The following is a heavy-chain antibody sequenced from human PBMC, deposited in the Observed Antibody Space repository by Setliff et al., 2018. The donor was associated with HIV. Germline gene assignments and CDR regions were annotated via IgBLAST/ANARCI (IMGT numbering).Heavy chain of an antibody. J-gene: IGHJ4*02. D-gene: IGHD6-13*01. CDR3: ARDSRIAAANSASFDF. Sequence: GGSLRLSCGASGFTFSSYWMTWVRQAPGKGLEWVANIKEDGSSKFYADSVEGRFTISRDNAKNSLYLQMNSLRVEDTAVYYCARDSRIAAANSASFDFWGQGTLVTVSS. V-gene: IGHV3-7*01. CDR2: IKEDGSSK. CDR1: GFTFSSYW.